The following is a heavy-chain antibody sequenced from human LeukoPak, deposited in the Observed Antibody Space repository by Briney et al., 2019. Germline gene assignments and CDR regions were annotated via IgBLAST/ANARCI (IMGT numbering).Heavy chain of an antibody. CDR1: GGSISSYY. Sequence: SETLSLTCTVSGGSISSYYWSWIRQPPGKGLEWIGYIYYSGSTNYNPSLKSRVTMSVDTSKNQFSLKLSSVTAADTAVYYCARVTGYCSSTSCYTPLNYYYMDVWGKGTTVTVSS. J-gene: IGHJ6*03. V-gene: IGHV4-59*12. CDR3: ARVTGYCSSTSCYTPLNYYYMDV. D-gene: IGHD2-2*02. CDR2: IYYSGST.